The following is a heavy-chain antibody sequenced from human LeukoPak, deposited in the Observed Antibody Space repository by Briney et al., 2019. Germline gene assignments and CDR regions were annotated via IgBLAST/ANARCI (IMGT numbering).Heavy chain of an antibody. Sequence: ASVKVSCKASGYTFASYGFSWVRQAPGQGLEWMGWIRASNGNTNYAKKFQDRVTMTTDTSTSTAYMELRSLRSDDTAVYYCARETGYCSSINCYGSESDYWGQGTLVTVSS. D-gene: IGHD2-2*01. CDR2: IRASNGNT. V-gene: IGHV1-18*01. J-gene: IGHJ4*02. CDR1: GYTFASYG. CDR3: ARETGYCSSINCYGSESDY.